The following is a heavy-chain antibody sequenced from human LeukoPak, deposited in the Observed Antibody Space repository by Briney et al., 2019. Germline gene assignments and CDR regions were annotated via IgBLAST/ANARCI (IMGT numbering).Heavy chain of an antibody. V-gene: IGHV1-8*01. CDR1: GYTFTSYD. D-gene: IGHD3-22*01. Sequence: ASVKVSCKASGYTFTSYDINWVRQATGQGLEWMGWMNPNSGNTGYAQKFQGRVTITADKSTSTAYMELSSLRSEDTAVYYCARSYYYDSSGYSRRYDAFDIWGQGTMVTVSS. CDR3: ARSYYYDSSGYSRRYDAFDI. CDR2: MNPNSGNT. J-gene: IGHJ3*02.